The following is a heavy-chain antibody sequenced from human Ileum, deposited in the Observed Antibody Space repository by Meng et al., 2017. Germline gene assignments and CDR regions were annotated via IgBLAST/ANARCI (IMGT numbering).Heavy chain of an antibody. CDR1: GDSNSTTNW. CDR3: AANSGKKMHS. CDR2: IYHSGLV. Sequence: GQIQGSGPGLVKPSGTLFPPCAVSGDSNSTTNWWNWVRQPPGEGLEWIGEIYHSGLVNYNLSLKSRVTLSIDKSKNQFSLKLISVTAADTGVYYCAANSGKKMHSWGQGTLVTVSS. J-gene: IGHJ4*02. D-gene: IGHD4-23*01. V-gene: IGHV4-4*02.